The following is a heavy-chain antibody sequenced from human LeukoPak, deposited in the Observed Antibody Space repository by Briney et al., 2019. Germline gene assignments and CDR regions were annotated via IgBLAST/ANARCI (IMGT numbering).Heavy chain of an antibody. CDR1: GYNFSNCL. V-gene: IGHV5-51*01. CDR3: ARHGGGGSGGNSGFDY. CDR2: IYPGDSDT. J-gene: IGHJ4*02. D-gene: IGHD4-23*01. Sequence: GESLKISCEGSGYNFSNCLIGWVRQMPGKGLEWMGIIYPGDSDTRYGPSFQGQVTISADKSISTAYLQWSSLRASDTAMYYCARHGGGGSGGNSGFDYWGQGTLVTVSS.